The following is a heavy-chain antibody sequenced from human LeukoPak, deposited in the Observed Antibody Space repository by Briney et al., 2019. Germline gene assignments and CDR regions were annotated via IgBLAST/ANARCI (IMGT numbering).Heavy chain of an antibody. CDR1: GFTFSSYE. V-gene: IGHV3-48*03. J-gene: IGHJ4*02. CDR3: ARDLVVCLGY. D-gene: IGHD2-15*01. CDR2: ISSSGSTI. Sequence: GGSLRLSCAASGFTFSSYEMNWVRQAPGKGLEWVSYISSSGSTIYYADSVKGRFTISRDNAKNSLYLQMNSLRAEDTAVYYCARDLVVCLGYWGQGTLVTVSS.